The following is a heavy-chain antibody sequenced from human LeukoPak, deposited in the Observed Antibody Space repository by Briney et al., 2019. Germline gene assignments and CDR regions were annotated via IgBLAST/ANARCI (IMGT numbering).Heavy chain of an antibody. V-gene: IGHV4-61*01. CDR1: GVSVSSGSYY. Sequence: SESLSLTCTVSGVSVSSGSYYWSWIRQPPGQGLEWIGYIYYSGSTNYNPSLKSRVTISVDTSKNQFSLKLSSVTAADTAVYYCARDTYYGSGSYVVDPWGQGTLVTVSS. J-gene: IGHJ5*02. CDR3: ARDTYYGSGSYVVDP. D-gene: IGHD3-10*01. CDR2: IYYSGST.